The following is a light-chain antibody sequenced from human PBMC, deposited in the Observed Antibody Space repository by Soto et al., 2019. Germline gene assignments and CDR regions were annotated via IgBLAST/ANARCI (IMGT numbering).Light chain of an antibody. CDR2: DVS. Sequence: QSALTQPASVSGSPGQSITISCTGTSSDVDGYNFVSWYQHHPGKAPKLIIYDVSNRPSGVSSRFSGFKSGSTASLTVSGLQAEDEADYYCTSYTTSFTYVFGTGTKVTVL. CDR1: SSDVDGYNF. V-gene: IGLV2-14*03. CDR3: TSYTTSFTYV. J-gene: IGLJ1*01.